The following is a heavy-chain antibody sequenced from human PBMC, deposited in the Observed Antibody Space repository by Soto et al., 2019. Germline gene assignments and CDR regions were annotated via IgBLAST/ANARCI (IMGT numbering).Heavy chain of an antibody. V-gene: IGHV1-8*01. CDR3: AITNWYYGSWPPLNWFDS. Sequence: QVQLVQSGAEVKKPGASVKVSCKASGYTFTSYDINWVRQATGQGLEWMGWMNHNSGNTGYAQKFQCRVTMISNTSRCIAYMEQSSLRCEDTSVYYCAITNWYYGSWPPLNWFDS. CDR1: GYTFTSYD. J-gene: IGHJ5*01. D-gene: IGHD3-10*01. CDR2: MNHNSGNT.